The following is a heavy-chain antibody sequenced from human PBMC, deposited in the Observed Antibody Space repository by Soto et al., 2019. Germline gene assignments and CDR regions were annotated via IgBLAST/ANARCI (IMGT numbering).Heavy chain of an antibody. CDR2: ISAYNGNT. CDR1: GYTFTNYV. Sequence: GASVKVSCKASGYTFTNYVISWVRQAPGQGLEWMGWISAYNGNTNHAQKLQGRVTMTTDTSTSTAYMELRSLRSDDTAVYYCARGVGSGSYYNQYNWFDXWGQGTLVTVSS. J-gene: IGHJ5*02. D-gene: IGHD3-10*01. CDR3: ARGVGSGSYYNQYNWFDX. V-gene: IGHV1-18*01.